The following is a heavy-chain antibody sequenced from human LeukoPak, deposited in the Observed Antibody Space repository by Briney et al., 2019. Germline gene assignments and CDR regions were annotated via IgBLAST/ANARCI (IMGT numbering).Heavy chain of an antibody. V-gene: IGHV1-69*04. J-gene: IGHJ4*02. CDR1: GGTFSSYA. CDR3: ARDLPYGSSDRTPLDY. CDR2: IIPILGIA. D-gene: IGHD6-6*01. Sequence: SVKVSCKASGGTFSSYAISWVRQAPGQGLEWMGRIIPILGIANYAQKFQGRVTITADKSTSTAYMELRSLRPDDTAVYYCARDLPYGSSDRTPLDYWGQGTLVTVSS.